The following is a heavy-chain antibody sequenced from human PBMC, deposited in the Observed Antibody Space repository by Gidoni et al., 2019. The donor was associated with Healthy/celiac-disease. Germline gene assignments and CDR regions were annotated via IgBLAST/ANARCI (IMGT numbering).Heavy chain of an antibody. J-gene: IGHJ6*02. V-gene: IGHV3-30-3*01. CDR2: NSYDGSNK. Sequence: QVHLVEAGGGVVQPGRSLRPSCAASGFIFSSYAMPGVRQAPGKGLEVVEVNSYDGSNKYYADSVKGRFTSSRDNSKNTMYMQMNSLRAEDTAVYYCAREKKGRDSSGDYGMDVWGQGTTVTVSS. D-gene: IGHD3-10*01. CDR1: GFIFSSYA. CDR3: AREKKGRDSSGDYGMDV.